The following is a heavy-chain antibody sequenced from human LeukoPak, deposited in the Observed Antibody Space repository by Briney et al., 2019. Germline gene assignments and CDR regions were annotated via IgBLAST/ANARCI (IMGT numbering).Heavy chain of an antibody. CDR3: ARDSARYFDWLFPRDRPHMDV. Sequence: GGSLRLSCAASGFTFSSYEMNWVRQAPGKGLEWVSYISSSGSTIYYADSVKGRFTISRDNAKNSLYLQMSSLRAEDTAVYYCARDSARYFDWLFPRDRPHMDVWGKGTTVTVSS. D-gene: IGHD3-9*01. V-gene: IGHV3-48*03. CDR1: GFTFSSYE. CDR2: ISSSGSTI. J-gene: IGHJ6*03.